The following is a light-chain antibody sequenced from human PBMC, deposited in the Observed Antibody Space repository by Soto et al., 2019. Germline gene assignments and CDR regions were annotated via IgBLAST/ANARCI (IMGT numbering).Light chain of an antibody. CDR1: SSDVGGHNH. Sequence: QSALTQPRSVSGSPGQSVTVSCTGTSSDVGGHNHVSWYQQHPGKAPKLIISDVNKRPSGVPDRFSGSKSGNTASLTISGLQAEDEADYYCCSFARSVFVFGTGTKLTVL. CDR3: CSFARSVFV. J-gene: IGLJ1*01. CDR2: DVN. V-gene: IGLV2-11*01.